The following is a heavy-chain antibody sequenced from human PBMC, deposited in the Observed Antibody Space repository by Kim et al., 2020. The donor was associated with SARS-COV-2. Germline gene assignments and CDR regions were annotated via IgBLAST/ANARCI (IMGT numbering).Heavy chain of an antibody. D-gene: IGHD3-10*01. CDR3: ARSYYGSGSYPLGAFHI. Sequence: GESLKISCKGSGDSFTNYWIGWVRQMPGKGLEWMGIVFPDNSETRYSPSFQGQVTISADKSISTAYIQWSSLKASDTAMYYCARSYYGSGSYPLGAFHIWGQGTMVTVSS. J-gene: IGHJ3*02. V-gene: IGHV5-51*01. CDR1: GDSFTNYW. CDR2: VFPDNSET.